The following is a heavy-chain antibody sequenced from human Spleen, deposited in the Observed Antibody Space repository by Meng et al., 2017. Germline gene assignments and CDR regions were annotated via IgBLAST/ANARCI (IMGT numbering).Heavy chain of an antibody. J-gene: IGHJ6*02. CDR3: ARDYKNYYYGMDV. Sequence: GGSLRLSCTASGFTFSSYALSWVRQTPGKGLEWVAAISGRDDTTYHADSVKGRFTISRDNSKTTLYLQMTSLRVEDTAVYYCARDYKNYYYGMDVWGRGTTVTVSS. CDR1: GFTFSSYA. V-gene: IGHV3-23*01. D-gene: IGHD5-24*01. CDR2: ISGRDDTT.